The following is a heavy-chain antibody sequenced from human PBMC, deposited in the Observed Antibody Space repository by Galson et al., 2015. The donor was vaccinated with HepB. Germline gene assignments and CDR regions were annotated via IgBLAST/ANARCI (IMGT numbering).Heavy chain of an antibody. Sequence: SVKVSCKASGYTFISYGVIWVRQAPGQGLEWMGWISTYNGNTKYAQKFQGRVTMTTDTSTSTAYMDLRSLRSDDTAVYYCVRDAGRYCSGASCYLGYDYWRQGTLITVYS. CDR3: VRDAGRYCSGASCYLGYDY. D-gene: IGHD2-15*01. CDR1: GYTFISYG. J-gene: IGHJ4*02. CDR2: ISTYNGNT. V-gene: IGHV1-18*01.